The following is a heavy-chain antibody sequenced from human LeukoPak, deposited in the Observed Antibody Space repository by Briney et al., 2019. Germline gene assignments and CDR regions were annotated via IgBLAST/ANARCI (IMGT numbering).Heavy chain of an antibody. CDR1: GFTFSSYV. D-gene: IGHD6-13*01. CDR3: AKDFDGSTWFGRNYMDV. V-gene: IGHV3-23*03. CDR2: IYNDGGT. Sequence: GGSLRLSCAASGFTFSSYVMSWVRQAPGKGLEWVSVIYNDGGTFYADSVKGRFTVSRDNSKNTLYLQMNSLRAEDTAVYYCAKDFDGSTWFGRNYMDVWGKGTTVTVSS. J-gene: IGHJ6*03.